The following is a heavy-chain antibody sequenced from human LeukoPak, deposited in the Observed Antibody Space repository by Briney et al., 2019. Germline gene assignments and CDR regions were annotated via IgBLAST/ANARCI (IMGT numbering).Heavy chain of an antibody. V-gene: IGHV4-39*01. J-gene: IGHJ5*02. D-gene: IGHD3-9*01. CDR1: GGSISSSSYN. Sequence: PSETLSLTCTVSGGSISSSSYNWGWIRQPPGKGLEWIGSIYYSGSTYYNPSLKSRVTISVDTSKNQFSLKLSSVTAADTAVYYCASTGRYFDLIWFDPWGQGTLVTVSS. CDR2: IYYSGST. CDR3: ASTGRYFDLIWFDP.